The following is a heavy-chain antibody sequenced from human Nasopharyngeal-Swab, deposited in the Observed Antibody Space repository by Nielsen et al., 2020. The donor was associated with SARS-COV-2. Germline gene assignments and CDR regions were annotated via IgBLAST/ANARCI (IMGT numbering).Heavy chain of an antibody. CDR3: ARGLEGVWYFDL. CDR1: GFTFSSYD. CDR2: IGTAGDT. Sequence: GESLKISCAASGFTFSSYDMHWVRQATGKGLEWVSAIGTAGDTYYPGSVKGRFTISRENAKNSLYLQMNSLRAGDTAVYYCARGLEGVWYFDLWGRGTLVTVSS. D-gene: IGHD3-16*01. V-gene: IGHV3-13*01. J-gene: IGHJ2*01.